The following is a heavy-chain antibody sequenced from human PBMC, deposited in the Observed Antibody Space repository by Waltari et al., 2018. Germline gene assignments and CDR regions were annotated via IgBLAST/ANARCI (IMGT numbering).Heavy chain of an antibody. CDR1: GDTFSSYA. Sequence: QVQVVQSGAEVKKPGSSVKVSCKASGDTFSSYAFSWVRQAPGQGLEWMGGIIPIFDTANYAQKFQGRVTITADESTSTTYMELSSLRSEDTAVYYCARSEGNLRFPHQIPFDYWGQGTLVTVSS. V-gene: IGHV1-69*12. D-gene: IGHD3-3*01. CDR2: IIPIFDTA. CDR3: ARSEGNLRFPHQIPFDY. J-gene: IGHJ4*02.